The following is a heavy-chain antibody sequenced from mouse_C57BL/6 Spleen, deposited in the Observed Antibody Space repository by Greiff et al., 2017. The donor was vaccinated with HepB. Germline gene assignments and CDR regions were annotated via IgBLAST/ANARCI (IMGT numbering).Heavy chain of an antibody. Sequence: QVQLQQSGAELARPGASVKLSCKASGYTFTSYGISWVKQRTGQGLEWIGEIYPRSGNTYYNEKFKGKATLTADKSSSTAYMALRSLTSEDSAVYFCARGGAIGYGEYYFDGWGQGTTLTVAS. CDR2: IYPRSGNT. V-gene: IGHV1-81*01. CDR3: ARGGAIGYGEYYFDG. J-gene: IGHJ2*01. CDR1: GYTFTSYG. D-gene: IGHD2-14*01.